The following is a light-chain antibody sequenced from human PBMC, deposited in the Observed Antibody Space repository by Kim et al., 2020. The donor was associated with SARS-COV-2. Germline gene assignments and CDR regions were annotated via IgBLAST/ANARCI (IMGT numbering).Light chain of an antibody. CDR1: QSISSW. CDR2: KAS. Sequence: DIQMTQSPSTLSASVGDRVTITRRASQSISSWLAWYQQIPGKAPNLLIYKASSLESGVPSRFSGSGYGTEFTLTISSLQPDDFATYSCQQYNTYPLTFGPGTKLDIK. V-gene: IGKV1-5*03. CDR3: QQYNTYPLT. J-gene: IGKJ3*01.